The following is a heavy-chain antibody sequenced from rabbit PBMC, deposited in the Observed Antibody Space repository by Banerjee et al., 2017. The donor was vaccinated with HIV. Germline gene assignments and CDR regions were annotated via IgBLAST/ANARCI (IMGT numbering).Heavy chain of an antibody. CDR2: IDVGSSGAT. CDR1: GIDFSNSYY. CDR3: ARDLTGVTGWNFGL. Sequence: QQHLDESGGGLVKPGGTLTLTCKASGIDFSNSYYMCWVRQAPGKGPEWIACIDVGSSGATYYASWAKGRFTISKTSSTTVTLQMTSLTAADTATYFCARDLTGVTGWNFGLWGPGTLVT. D-gene: IGHD7-1*01. V-gene: IGHV1S45*01. J-gene: IGHJ4*01.